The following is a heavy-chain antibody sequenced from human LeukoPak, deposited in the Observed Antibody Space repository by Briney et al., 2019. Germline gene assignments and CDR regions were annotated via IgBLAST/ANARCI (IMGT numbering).Heavy chain of an antibody. V-gene: IGHV3-30*18. CDR1: GFTFSSYG. CDR3: AKDNIATIPYYFDY. CDR2: ISYDGSNK. D-gene: IGHD6-13*01. Sequence: GGSLRLSCAASGFTFSSYGMHWVRQAPGKGLEWVAVISYDGSNKYYADSVKGRFTISRDNSKNTLYLQMNSLRAEDTAVYYCAKDNIATIPYYFDYWGQGTLVTVSS. J-gene: IGHJ4*02.